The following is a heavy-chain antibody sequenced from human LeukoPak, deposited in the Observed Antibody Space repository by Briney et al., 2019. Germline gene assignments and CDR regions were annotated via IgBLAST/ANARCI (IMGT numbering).Heavy chain of an antibody. V-gene: IGHV3-30*04. J-gene: IGHJ6*03. D-gene: IGHD2-21*01. CDR1: GFTFSSYA. CDR2: ISYDGSNK. Sequence: PGGSLRLSCAASGFTFSSYAMHWVRQAPGKGLEWVAVISYDGSNKYYADSVKGRFTISRDNSKNTLYLQMNSLRAEDTAVYYCARAGIPYYMDVWGKGTTVTVSS. CDR3: ARAGIPYYMDV.